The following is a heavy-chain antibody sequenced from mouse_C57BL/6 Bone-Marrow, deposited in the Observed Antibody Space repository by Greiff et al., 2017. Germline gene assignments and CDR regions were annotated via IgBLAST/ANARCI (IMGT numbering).Heavy chain of an antibody. D-gene: IGHD1-1*01. CDR2: IYPRSGNT. Sequence: QVQLKQPGAELVKPGASVKMSCKASGYTFTSYWITWVKQRPGQGLEWIGEIYPRSGNTYYNEKFKGKATLTADKSSSTAYMELRSLTSEDSAVYFCARGDSSYFAWFAYWGQGTLVTVSA. V-gene: IGHV1-55*01. CDR3: ARGDSSYFAWFAY. J-gene: IGHJ3*01. CDR1: GYTFTSYW.